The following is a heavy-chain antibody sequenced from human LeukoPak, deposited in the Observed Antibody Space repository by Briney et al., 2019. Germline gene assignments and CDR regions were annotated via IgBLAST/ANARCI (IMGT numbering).Heavy chain of an antibody. J-gene: IGHJ3*02. Sequence: GGSLRLSCAASGFTFSSNVMSWVRQAPGKGLQWVSAISGNGVTTYYADSVKGRFTISRDNAKNSLYLQMNSLRAEDTAVYYCARTGYQLLEDAFDIWGQGTMVTVSS. CDR1: GFTFSSNV. V-gene: IGHV3-23*01. CDR3: ARTGYQLLEDAFDI. CDR2: ISGNGVTT. D-gene: IGHD2-2*01.